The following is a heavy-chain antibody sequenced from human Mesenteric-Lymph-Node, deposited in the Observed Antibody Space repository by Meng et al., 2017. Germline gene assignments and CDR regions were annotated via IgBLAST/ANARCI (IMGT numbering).Heavy chain of an antibody. CDR3: ARGRFGGHQDDSFDI. V-gene: IGHV3-11*01. D-gene: IGHD4-23*01. J-gene: IGHJ3*02. CDR2: ISSSGSRT. CDR1: GFTFSDYY. Sequence: GGSLRLSCAASGFTFSDYYMSWIRQAPGKGLEWISYISSSGSRTYYADSVRDRCTISRDNAKNSLFLQMNSLRAEDTALYYCARGRFGGHQDDSFDIWGQGTVVTVSS.